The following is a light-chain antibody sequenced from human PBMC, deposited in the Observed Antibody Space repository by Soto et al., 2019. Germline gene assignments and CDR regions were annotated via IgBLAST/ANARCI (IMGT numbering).Light chain of an antibody. CDR2: GVS. J-gene: IGKJ5*01. Sequence: EIVLTQSPGTLSLSPGERATLSCRASQGVNRYYLAWYQQKPGQAPRLLIYGVSSRASGIPDRFFGSGSGSDFTLTINRLEPEDFAVYYCQQYANSPITFGQGTRLEIK. CDR3: QQYANSPIT. CDR1: QGVNRYY. V-gene: IGKV3-20*01.